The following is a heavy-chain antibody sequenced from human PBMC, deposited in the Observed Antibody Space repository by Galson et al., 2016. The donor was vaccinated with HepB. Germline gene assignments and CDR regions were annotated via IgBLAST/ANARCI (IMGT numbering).Heavy chain of an antibody. CDR3: AKAPTGDQSWYFDL. CDR2: ITGSGITT. Sequence: SLRLSCAASGFTVINNYVTWVRQAPGKGLEWVSAITGSGITTSYADSVKGRFTISRDNPKNTLYLQMNSLRAADTAVYYCAKAPTGDQSWYFDLWGRGTLVTVSS. CDR1: GFTVINNY. V-gene: IGHV3-23*01. D-gene: IGHD7-27*01. J-gene: IGHJ2*01.